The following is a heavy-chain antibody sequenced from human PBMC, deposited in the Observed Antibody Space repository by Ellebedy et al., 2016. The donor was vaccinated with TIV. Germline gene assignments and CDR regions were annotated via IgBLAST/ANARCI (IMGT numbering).Heavy chain of an antibody. Sequence: GESLKISCAASGFTFSDHYMDWVRQAPGKGLEWVGRTRNKANSYTTEYAASVKGRFTVSRDNAKNSLYLQMNSLTVDDTAEYYCARNGYCTPSNCRSYNWFDPWGQGTLVTVSS. CDR1: GFTFSDHY. CDR3: ARNGYCTPSNCRSYNWFDP. J-gene: IGHJ5*02. D-gene: IGHD2-8*01. CDR2: TRNKANSYTT. V-gene: IGHV3-72*01.